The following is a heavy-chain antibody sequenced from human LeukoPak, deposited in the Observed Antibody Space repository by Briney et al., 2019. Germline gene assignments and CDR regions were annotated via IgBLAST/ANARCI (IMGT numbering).Heavy chain of an antibody. CDR2: IWYDGSKE. J-gene: IGHJ4*02. D-gene: IGHD6-19*01. CDR1: GFTVSSFG. CDR3: ARDWGSIGVTGLFDY. V-gene: IGHV3-33*01. Sequence: GGSLRLSCAASGFTVSSFGMDWVRQAPGKGLEWVAVIWYDGSKEYYADAVKGRFTISRDNSKNTVYLQMNSLRVEDTAVYYCARDWGSIGVTGLFDYWGQGTLVTVSS.